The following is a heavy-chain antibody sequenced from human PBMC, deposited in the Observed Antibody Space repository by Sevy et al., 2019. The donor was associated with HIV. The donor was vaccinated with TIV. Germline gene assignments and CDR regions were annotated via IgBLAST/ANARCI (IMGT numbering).Heavy chain of an antibody. Sequence: GGSLRLSCAASGFTFSSYAMSWVRQAPGKGLERVSAISGSGGSTYYADSVKGRFTISRDNSKNTLYLQMNSLRAEDTAVYYCAKRGHRGYYDSSGYFAFDIWCQGTMVTVSS. V-gene: IGHV3-23*01. CDR2: ISGSGGST. CDR1: GFTFSSYA. CDR3: AKRGHRGYYDSSGYFAFDI. J-gene: IGHJ3*02. D-gene: IGHD3-22*01.